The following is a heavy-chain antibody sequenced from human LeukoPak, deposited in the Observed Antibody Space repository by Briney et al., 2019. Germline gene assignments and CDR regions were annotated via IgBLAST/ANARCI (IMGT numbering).Heavy chain of an antibody. CDR3: ARDPPYCSGGSCSVGWFDP. D-gene: IGHD2-15*01. V-gene: IGHV4-59*12. J-gene: IGHJ5*02. Sequence: SETLSLTCTVSGGSISSYYWSWIRQPPGKGLEWIGYIYYSGSTNYNPSLKSRVTISVDTSKNQFSLKLSSVTAADTAVYYCARDPPYCSGGSCSVGWFDPWGQGTLVTVSS. CDR2: IYYSGST. CDR1: GGSISSYY.